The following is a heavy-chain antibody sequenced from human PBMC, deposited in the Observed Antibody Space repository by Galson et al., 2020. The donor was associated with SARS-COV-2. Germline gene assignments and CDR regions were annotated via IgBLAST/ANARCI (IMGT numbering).Heavy chain of an antibody. CDR2: ISYDGSNK. V-gene: IGHV3-30*04. CDR3: AGELLSWFDP. CDR1: GFTFSSYA. J-gene: IGHJ5*02. D-gene: IGHD3-10*01. Sequence: GGSLRLSCAASGFTFSSYAMHWVRQAPGKGLEWVAVISYDGSNKYYADSVKGRFTISRDNSKNTLYLQMNSLRAEDTAVYYCAGELLSWFDPWCQGTLVTVSS.